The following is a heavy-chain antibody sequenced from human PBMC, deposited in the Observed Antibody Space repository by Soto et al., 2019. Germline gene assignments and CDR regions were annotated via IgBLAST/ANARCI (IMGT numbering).Heavy chain of an antibody. V-gene: IGHV4-34*01. D-gene: IGHD7-27*01. CDR2: INHSGST. J-gene: IGHJ4*02. CDR1: GGSFSGYY. Sequence: SETLSLTCAVYGGSFSGYYWSWIRQPPGKGLEWIGEINHSGSTNYNPSLKSRVTISVDTSKNQFSLKLSSVTAADTAVYYCARGPGDDPDYWGQGTLVT. CDR3: ARGPGDDPDY.